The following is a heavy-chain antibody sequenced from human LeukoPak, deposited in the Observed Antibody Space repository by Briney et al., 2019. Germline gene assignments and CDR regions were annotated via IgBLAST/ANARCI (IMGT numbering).Heavy chain of an antibody. CDR3: ARAADTAMYYYYYMDV. V-gene: IGHV4-4*07. D-gene: IGHD5-18*01. J-gene: IGHJ6*03. CDR1: GAYINNYH. CDR2: LMTNGGI. Sequence: SETLSLTCSVSGAYINNYHWSWIRQPAGKGLEWIGRLMTNGGINYNPSLKSRVTMSLDTPRNQFSPKLSSVTAADTAVYYCARAADTAMYYYYYMDVRGKGTTVTVSS.